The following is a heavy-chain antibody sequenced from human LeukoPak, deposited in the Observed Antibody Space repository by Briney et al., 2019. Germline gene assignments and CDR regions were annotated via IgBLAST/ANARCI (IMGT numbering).Heavy chain of an antibody. V-gene: IGHV4-39*07. CDR1: SRSIISSSYY. Sequence: SETLSLTCTLSSRSIISSSYYWGWIRQPPGKGLEWIGEINHSGSTNYNPSLKRRVTISVDTSKNQFSLKLSSVTAADTAVYYCARRSGSYYNWGQGTLVTVSS. D-gene: IGHD3-10*01. CDR2: INHSGST. CDR3: ARRSGSYYN. J-gene: IGHJ4*02.